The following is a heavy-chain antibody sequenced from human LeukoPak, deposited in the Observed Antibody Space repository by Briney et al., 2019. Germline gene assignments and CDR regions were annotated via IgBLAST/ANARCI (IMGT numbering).Heavy chain of an antibody. V-gene: IGHV3-30*02. CDR1: GFTFSSYG. J-gene: IGHJ4*02. D-gene: IGHD3-22*01. CDR2: IRYDGSNK. CDR3: AKVPPSHYDSSGPFDY. Sequence: GGSLRLSCAASGFTFSSYGMHWGRQAPGKGLEWVAFIRYDGSNKYYADSVKGRFTISRDNSKNTLYLQMNSLRAEDTAVYYCAKVPPSHYDSSGPFDYWGQGTLVTVSS.